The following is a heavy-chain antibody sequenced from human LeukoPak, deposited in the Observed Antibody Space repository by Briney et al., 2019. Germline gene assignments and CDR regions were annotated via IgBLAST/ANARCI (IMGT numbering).Heavy chain of an antibody. CDR2: IWYDGSNK. CDR1: GFTFSSYG. V-gene: IGHV3-33*01. CDR3: ARSDSGYGHLDY. J-gene: IGHJ4*02. Sequence: GRSLRLSCAASGFTFSSYGMHWVRQAPGKGLEWVAVIWYDGSNKYYADSVKGRFTISRDNPKNTLYLQMNSLRAEDTAVYYCARSDSGYGHLDYWGQGTLVTVSS. D-gene: IGHD5-12*01.